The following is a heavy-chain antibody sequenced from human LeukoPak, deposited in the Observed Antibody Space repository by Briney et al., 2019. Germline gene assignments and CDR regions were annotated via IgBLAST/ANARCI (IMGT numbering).Heavy chain of an antibody. CDR1: GFSLSTSGVG. J-gene: IGHJ4*02. V-gene: IGHV2-5*02. Sequence: SGPTLVKPTQTLTLTCTFSGFSLSTSGVGVGWIRQPPGKALEWLALIYWDDDKRYSPSLKSRLTITKDTSKNQVVLTMTNMDPVDTATYYCAHNKDYVWGSYLDHWGQGTLVTVSS. CDR3: AHNKDYVWGSYLDH. D-gene: IGHD3-16*02. CDR2: IYWDDDK.